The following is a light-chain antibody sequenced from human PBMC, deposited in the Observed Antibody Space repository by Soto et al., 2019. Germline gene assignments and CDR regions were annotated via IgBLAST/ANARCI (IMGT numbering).Light chain of an antibody. CDR2: EVN. CDR1: SSDVGGYNY. Sequence: QSALTQPPSASGSPGQSVTISCTGTSSDVGGYNYVSWYQQYPGKVPKLMIYEVNKRPSGVPDLFSGPKSGNTASLTFAGLQAEDEADYYCTSYAGGNNVFGTGTKLTVL. CDR3: TSYAGGNNV. J-gene: IGLJ1*01. V-gene: IGLV2-8*01.